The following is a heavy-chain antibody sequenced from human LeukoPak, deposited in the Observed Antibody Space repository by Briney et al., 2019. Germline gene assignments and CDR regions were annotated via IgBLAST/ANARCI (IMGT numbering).Heavy chain of an antibody. V-gene: IGHV3-30*02. CDR2: IRYDGSNK. Sequence: GGSLRLSCAASGFTFSSYGMHWVRQAPGKGLEWVAFIRYDGSNKYYADSVKGRFTVSRDNSKNTLYLQMNSLRAEDTAVYYCASETKRGYSYGSPTDGFDIWGQGTKVTVSS. J-gene: IGHJ3*02. D-gene: IGHD5-18*01. CDR3: ASETKRGYSYGSPTDGFDI. CDR1: GFTFSSYG.